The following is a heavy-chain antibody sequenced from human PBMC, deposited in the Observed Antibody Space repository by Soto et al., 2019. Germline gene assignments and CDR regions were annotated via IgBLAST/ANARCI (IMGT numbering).Heavy chain of an antibody. CDR3: ARLTLPYYYDSSGYYPEAPNDY. CDR1: GGSISSGDYY. J-gene: IGHJ4*02. Sequence: PSETLSLTCTVSGGSISSGDYYWSWIRQPPGKGLEWIGYIYYSGSTYYNPSLKSRVTISVDTSKNQFSLKLSSVTAADTAVYYCARLTLPYYYDSSGYYPEAPNDYWGQGTLVTVSS. D-gene: IGHD3-22*01. V-gene: IGHV4-30-4*01. CDR2: IYYSGST.